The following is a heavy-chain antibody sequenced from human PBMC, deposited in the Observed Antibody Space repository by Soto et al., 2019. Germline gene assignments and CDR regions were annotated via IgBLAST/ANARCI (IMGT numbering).Heavy chain of an antibody. V-gene: IGHV3-30*03. CDR2: ISYDGSNK. CDR1: GFTFSSYG. CDR3: EGCPNPPNYYYYGMDV. D-gene: IGHD2-8*01. J-gene: IGHJ6*02. Sequence: QVQLVESGGGVVQPGRSLRLSCAASGFTFSSYGMHWVRQAPGKGLEWVAVISYDGSNKYYADSVKGRFTISRDNSKNTLYLQMNSLRAEDTAVYYCEGCPNPPNYYYYGMDVWGQGTTVTVSS.